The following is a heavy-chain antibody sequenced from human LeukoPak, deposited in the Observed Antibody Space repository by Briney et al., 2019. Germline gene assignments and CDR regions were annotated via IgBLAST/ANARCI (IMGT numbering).Heavy chain of an antibody. CDR2: INPNSGGT. CDR1: GYTFTGYY. Sequence: ASVKVSCKASGYTFTGYYMHWVRQAPGQGLEWMGWINPNSGGTNYAQKFQGRVTMTRDTSISTAYMELSRLRSDDTAVYYCAKRLLRDYGGHGAFDIWGQGTMVTVSS. J-gene: IGHJ3*02. D-gene: IGHD4/OR15-4a*01. CDR3: AKRLLRDYGGHGAFDI. V-gene: IGHV1-2*02.